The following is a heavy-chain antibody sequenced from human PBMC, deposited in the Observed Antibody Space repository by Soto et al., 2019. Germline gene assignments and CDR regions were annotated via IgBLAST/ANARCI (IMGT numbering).Heavy chain of an antibody. J-gene: IGHJ6*02. Sequence: QVQLVQSGAEVKKPGASVKVSCKASGYTFTGYYMHWVRQAPGQGLEWMGWINLNSGGTNYAQKFQGRVTMTRDTSISTAYMELSRLRSDDTAVYYCARAPVPRGWLVHMDVWGQGTTVTVSS. D-gene: IGHD6-19*01. CDR3: ARAPVPRGWLVHMDV. V-gene: IGHV1-2*02. CDR2: INLNSGGT. CDR1: GYTFTGYY.